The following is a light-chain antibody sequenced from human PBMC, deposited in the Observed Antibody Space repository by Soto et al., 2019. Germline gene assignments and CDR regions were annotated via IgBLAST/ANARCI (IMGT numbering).Light chain of an antibody. V-gene: IGKV1-27*01. J-gene: IGKJ4*01. Sequence: GDRVTITCRASQGTAPYLAWFQQKPGKVPKLLIYATSTLQSGVPSRFSGSGSGTDFTLTINSLQPEDVGTYYCQKYNRATLTFGGGTKVDIK. CDR2: ATS. CDR1: QGTAPY. CDR3: QKYNRATLT.